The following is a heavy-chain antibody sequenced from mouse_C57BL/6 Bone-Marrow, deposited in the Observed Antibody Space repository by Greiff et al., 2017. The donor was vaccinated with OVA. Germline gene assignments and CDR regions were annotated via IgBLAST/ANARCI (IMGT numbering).Heavy chain of an antibody. CDR2: IDPSDSET. Sequence: VQLQQPGAELVRPGSSVKLSCKASGYTFTSYWMHWVKQRPIQGLEWIGNIDPSDSETLYNQKFKDKATLTVDKSSSTAYMQLSSLTSEDSAVYYCARRGYYYGSSYWYFDVWGTGTTVTVSS. CDR3: ARRGYYYGSSYWYFDV. J-gene: IGHJ1*03. V-gene: IGHV1-52*01. D-gene: IGHD1-1*01. CDR1: GYTFTSYW.